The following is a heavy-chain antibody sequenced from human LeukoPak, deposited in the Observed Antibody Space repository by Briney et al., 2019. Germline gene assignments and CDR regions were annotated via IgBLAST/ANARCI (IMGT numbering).Heavy chain of an antibody. CDR2: IYNSGHT. CDR1: GGSISNYY. V-gene: IGHV4-59*01. CDR3: ARELGATVVNYGMDV. Sequence: SETLSLTCTVSGGSISNYYWSWIRQPPGKGLEWIGYIYNSGHTNYNPSLKSRVTISEDTSKNQLSLKLTSVTAADTAVYYCARELGATVVNYGMDVWGQGTTVTVSS. D-gene: IGHD4-23*01. J-gene: IGHJ6*02.